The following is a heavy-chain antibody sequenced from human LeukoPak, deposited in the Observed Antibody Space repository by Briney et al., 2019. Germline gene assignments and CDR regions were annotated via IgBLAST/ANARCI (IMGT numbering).Heavy chain of an antibody. CDR2: IRQDGGEI. CDR3: ARALSA. CDR1: GFTFRNYW. V-gene: IGHV3-7*03. Sequence: PGGSLKLSCAASGFTFRNYWMHWVRQAPGKGLEWVANIRQDGGEIYYVGSVKGRFSTSRDNAKNSVYLQMNSLRAEDTAVYYCARALSAWGQGTLVTVSS. J-gene: IGHJ4*02. D-gene: IGHD3-3*01.